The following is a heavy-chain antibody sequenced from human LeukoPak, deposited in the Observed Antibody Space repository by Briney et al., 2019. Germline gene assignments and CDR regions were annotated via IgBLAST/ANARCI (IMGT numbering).Heavy chain of an antibody. CDR3: ARYCSGASCYSGVDY. Sequence: GGSLRLSCAASGFTFGSYMMTWVRQAPGRGLEWVSTISSNGGSTYYADSVKGRFTISRDNSKNTLYLQMSSLRAEDTAVYYCARYCSGASCYSGVDYWGQGTLVPVSS. J-gene: IGHJ4*02. CDR1: GFTFGSYM. CDR2: ISSNGGST. V-gene: IGHV3-23*01. D-gene: IGHD2-15*01.